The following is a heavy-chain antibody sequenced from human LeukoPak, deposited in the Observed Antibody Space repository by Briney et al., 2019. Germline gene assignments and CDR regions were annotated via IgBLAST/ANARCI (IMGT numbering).Heavy chain of an antibody. CDR1: GGSFSGYY. Sequence: PSETLSLTCAVYGGSFSGYYWSWIRQPPGKGLEWIGEINHSGSTNYNPSLKSRVTISVDTSKNQFSLKLSSVTAADTAVYYCAGNYYGSGSYYSEDRYWGQEPWSPSPQ. CDR3: AGNYYGSGSYYSEDRY. J-gene: IGHJ4*01. V-gene: IGHV4-34*01. CDR2: INHSGST. D-gene: IGHD3-10*01.